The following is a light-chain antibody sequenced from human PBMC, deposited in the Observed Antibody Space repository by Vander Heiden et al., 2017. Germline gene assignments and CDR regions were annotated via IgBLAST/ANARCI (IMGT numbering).Light chain of an antibody. CDR1: SLRNYF. Sequence: SSELTQDPAVSVALGPTVKITCQGDSLRNYFSNWYQQKPGQAPVLVMYGRNNRPSGIPDRFSGSDSGNTASLTITGAQSEDEADYYCNSRDSSGNHFVFGGGTKVTVL. V-gene: IGLV3-19*01. J-gene: IGLJ1*01. CDR2: GRN. CDR3: NSRDSSGNHFV.